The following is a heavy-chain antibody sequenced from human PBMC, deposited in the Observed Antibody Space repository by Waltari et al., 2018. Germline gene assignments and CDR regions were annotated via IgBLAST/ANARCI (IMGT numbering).Heavy chain of an antibody. Sequence: VQLQESVPGLVKPSETLSFTCAVSGYSISRGYYWGWIRKPPGKGLEWIGSIYHSRSTYYNPSLKSRVTISVDTSKNQFSLKLSSVTAADTAVYYCARDGNRLSGSYLDWSIDYWGQGTLVTVSS. D-gene: IGHD1-26*01. J-gene: IGHJ4*02. CDR2: IYHSRST. CDR1: GYSISRGYY. V-gene: IGHV4-38-2*02. CDR3: ARDGNRLSGSYLDWSIDY.